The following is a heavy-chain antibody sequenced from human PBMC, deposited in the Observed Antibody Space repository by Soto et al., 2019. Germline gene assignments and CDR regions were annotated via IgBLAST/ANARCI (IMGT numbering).Heavy chain of an antibody. CDR2: IFYSGST. CDR1: GASISSRNYY. CDR3: VRHPRIMVPRQHDYYFDT. Sequence: TSETLSLTCNVSGASISSRNYYWGWIRQPPGKGLGWFGSIFYSGSTYYNPSLKSRVTISIVTSQNQFSLRLTSLTAADTAVYYCVRHPRIMVPRQHDYYFDTWGPGNLVTVSS. D-gene: IGHD2-8*01. J-gene: IGHJ4*02. V-gene: IGHV4-39*01.